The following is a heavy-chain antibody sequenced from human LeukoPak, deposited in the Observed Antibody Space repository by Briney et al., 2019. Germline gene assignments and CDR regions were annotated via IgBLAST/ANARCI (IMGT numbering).Heavy chain of an antibody. D-gene: IGHD3-10*01. Sequence: GASVKVSCKASGGTFSSYAISWVRQAPGQGLEWMGGIIPIFGTANYAQKFQGRVTITADKSTSTAYMELSSLRSEDTAVYYCARGSGSYYLTYMDVWGKGTTVTISS. CDR1: GGTFSSYA. V-gene: IGHV1-69*06. CDR3: ARGSGSYYLTYMDV. J-gene: IGHJ6*03. CDR2: IIPIFGTA.